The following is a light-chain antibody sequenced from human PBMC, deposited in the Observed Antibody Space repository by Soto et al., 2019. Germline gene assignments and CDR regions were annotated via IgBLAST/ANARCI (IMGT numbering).Light chain of an antibody. V-gene: IGLV2-11*01. CDR1: SSDVGGYNY. CDR3: CSYAGTYTEV. J-gene: IGLJ2*01. CDR2: DVS. Sequence: QSALTQPRSVSGSPGQSGTISCTGTSSDVGGYNYVSWYQQYAGKTPKLLIYDVSKRPSGVPDRFSGSKSGNTASLSISGLQAEDEADYYCCSYAGTYTEVFGGGTKLTVL.